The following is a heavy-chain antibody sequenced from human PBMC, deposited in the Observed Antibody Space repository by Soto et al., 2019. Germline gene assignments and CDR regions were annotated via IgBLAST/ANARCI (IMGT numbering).Heavy chain of an antibody. Sequence: GGSLRLSCSASGFNFGVHAMSWVRQAPGKGLEWVSGISWNSGSIGYADSVKGRFTISRDNAKNSLYLQMNSLRAEDTALYYCAKDNYYDSSGYYGYWGQGTLVTVSS. CDR2: ISWNSGSI. CDR3: AKDNYYDSSGYYGY. CDR1: GFNFGVHA. J-gene: IGHJ4*02. V-gene: IGHV3-9*01. D-gene: IGHD3-22*01.